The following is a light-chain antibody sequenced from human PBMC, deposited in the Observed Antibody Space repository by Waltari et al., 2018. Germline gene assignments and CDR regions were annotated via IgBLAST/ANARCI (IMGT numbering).Light chain of an antibody. CDR2: GAS. CDR1: QSVSSN. J-gene: IGKJ5*01. V-gene: IGKV3-15*01. Sequence: IVMTQSPATLSVSPGERATLSCRASQSVSSNLAWYQPKPGQAPRLLIYGASTRATGIPARFSGSGSGTESTLTISSLQSEDLALYYCQQYNNWPPMTFGQGTRLEIK. CDR3: QQYNNWPPMT.